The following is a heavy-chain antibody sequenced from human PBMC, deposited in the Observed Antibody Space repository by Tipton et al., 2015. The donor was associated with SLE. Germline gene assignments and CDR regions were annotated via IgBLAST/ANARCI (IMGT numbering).Heavy chain of an antibody. CDR1: DYSITSSYY. CDR2: IYHSGTT. J-gene: IGHJ2*01. V-gene: IGHV4-38-2*02. CDR3: ARQSPTTLYWYFDL. Sequence: TLSLTCTVSDYSITSSYYWGWIRQSPGRGLEWIATIYHSGTTYYNPSLKSRVTISMDTSKNQFSLTLTSVTAADTAFYYCARQSPTTLYWYFDLWGRGTLVTVSS. D-gene: IGHD4-11*01.